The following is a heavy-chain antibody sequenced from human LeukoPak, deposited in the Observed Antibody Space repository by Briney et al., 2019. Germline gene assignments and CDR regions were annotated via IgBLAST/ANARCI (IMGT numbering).Heavy chain of an antibody. CDR3: ARMTEGGYFDY. CDR2: IRQDGSEK. D-gene: IGHD3-10*01. V-gene: IGHV3-7*01. Sequence: GGSLRLSCAASGFTFSSYWMSWVRQAPGKGLEWVANIRQDGSEKYYVDSVKGRFTISRDNAKNSLYLQMNSLRAEDTAVYYCARMTEGGYFDYWGQGTLVTVSS. J-gene: IGHJ4*02. CDR1: GFTFSSYW.